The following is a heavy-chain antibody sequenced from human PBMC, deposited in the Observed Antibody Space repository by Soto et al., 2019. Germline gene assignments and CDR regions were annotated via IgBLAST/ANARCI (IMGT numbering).Heavy chain of an antibody. CDR1: GYPFSCCD. Sequence: QVQLVQSGAEVKKPGASVKVSCKASGYPFSCCDINWVRQDTGQGLEWMGWLNPKSGNRGYAQKFQGRVTMTRDTSIGTAYMELSNLRSEDTAVYYCERVYGYATHWGQGTLVTVSS. J-gene: IGHJ4*02. V-gene: IGHV1-8*01. CDR3: ERVYGYATH. CDR2: LNPKSGNR. D-gene: IGHD4-17*01.